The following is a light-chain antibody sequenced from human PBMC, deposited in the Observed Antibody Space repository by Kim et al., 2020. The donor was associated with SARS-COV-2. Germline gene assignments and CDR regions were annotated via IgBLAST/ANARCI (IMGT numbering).Light chain of an antibody. CDR2: GAS. J-gene: IGKJ1*01. V-gene: IGKV3-20*01. CDR1: QSISSSY. CDR3: QHYSSSPPWT. Sequence: GQRATLSCSASQSISSSYLAWYQQRPGQAPRLLIYGASSRATGIPDRFSGSGSGADFTLTISRLEPEDFAVYYCQHYSSSPPWTFGQGTKVDIK.